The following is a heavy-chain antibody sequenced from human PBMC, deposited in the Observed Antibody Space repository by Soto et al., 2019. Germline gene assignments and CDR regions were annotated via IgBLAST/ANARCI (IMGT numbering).Heavy chain of an antibody. V-gene: IGHV3-21*01. D-gene: IGHD6-6*01. CDR2: ISGSSSYI. Sequence: EVQLVESGGGLVKPGGSLRLSCTASGFTFSSYSINWVRQAPGKGLEWVSSISGSSSYIYYADSMKGRFTISRDNAKNSLYLQMNSLRAEDTAVYYCARDVEYSSSFYGMDVWGQGTTVTVSS. CDR3: ARDVEYSSSFYGMDV. J-gene: IGHJ6*02. CDR1: GFTFSSYS.